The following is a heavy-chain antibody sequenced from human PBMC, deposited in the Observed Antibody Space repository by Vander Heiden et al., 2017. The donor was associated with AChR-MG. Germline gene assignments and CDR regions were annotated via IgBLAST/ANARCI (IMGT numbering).Heavy chain of an antibody. CDR2: INHSGST. CDR1: GGSCSGYY. V-gene: IGHV4-34*01. CDR3: TRGLVTMVQGVIGV. J-gene: IGHJ6*04. D-gene: IGHD3-10*01. Sequence: QVQLQQWGAGLLKPSETLSLTCAVYGGSCSGYYWSWIRQPPGKGLEWIGEINHSGSTNYNPSLKSRVTISVDTSKNQFSLKLSSVTAADTAVYYCTRGLVTMVQGVIGVWGKGTTVTVSS.